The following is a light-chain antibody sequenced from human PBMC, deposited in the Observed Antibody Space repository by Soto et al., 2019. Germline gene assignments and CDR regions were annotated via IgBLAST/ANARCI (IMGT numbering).Light chain of an antibody. J-gene: IGKJ1*01. CDR2: AAS. CDR3: QQANSFPWT. V-gene: IGKV1-12*01. Sequence: DIQMTQSPSSVSAPVGDRVTITCRASQGVGSWLAWYQQKPGKAPKLLIFAASSLQSGVPSRFSGSGSGKDFTLTLSSLQPEDGASYYCQQANSFPWTFGQGTKVEIK. CDR1: QGVGSW.